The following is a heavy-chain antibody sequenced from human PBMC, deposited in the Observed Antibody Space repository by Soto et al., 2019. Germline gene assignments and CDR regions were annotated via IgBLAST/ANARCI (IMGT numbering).Heavy chain of an antibody. CDR3: AKDRTIAARNYDE. V-gene: IGHV3-23*01. CDR1: GFTFSDHG. Sequence: VGSLRLSCVGSGFTFSDHGMSWVRQAPGEGLEWVSAISGNVGSTFYADSVKGRFTISRDNSKNTLYLQMNSLRDEDTAVYYCAKDRTIAARNYDEWGQGVLVTVSS. J-gene: IGHJ4*02. D-gene: IGHD6-6*01. CDR2: ISGNVGST.